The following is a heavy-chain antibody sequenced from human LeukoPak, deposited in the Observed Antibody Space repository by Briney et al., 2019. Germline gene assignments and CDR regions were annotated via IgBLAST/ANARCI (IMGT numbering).Heavy chain of an antibody. J-gene: IGHJ3*02. Sequence: PSETLSLTCTVSGGSISSHYWSWVRQPPGKGLEWIGYIYYSGSTNYNPSLKSRVTISVDTSKNQFSLKLSSVTAADTAVYYCARDGPLTTGAFDIWGQGTMVTVSS. V-gene: IGHV4-59*11. D-gene: IGHD1-14*01. CDR3: ARDGPLTTGAFDI. CDR1: GGSISSHY. CDR2: IYYSGST.